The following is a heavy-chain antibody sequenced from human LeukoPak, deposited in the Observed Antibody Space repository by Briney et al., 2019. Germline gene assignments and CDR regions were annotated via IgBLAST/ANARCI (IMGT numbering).Heavy chain of an antibody. J-gene: IGHJ4*02. Sequence: PSETLSLTCAVCGGSFSGYYWSWLRQPPGKGGEGIGEINHSRSTNYNPSLKSRVTISVDTSKNQFSLKLSSVTAADTAVYYCARAEGGYSGYDLSLFDYWGQGTLVTVSS. CDR2: INHSRST. D-gene: IGHD5-12*01. CDR3: ARAEGGYSGYDLSLFDY. V-gene: IGHV4-34*01. CDR1: GGSFSGYY.